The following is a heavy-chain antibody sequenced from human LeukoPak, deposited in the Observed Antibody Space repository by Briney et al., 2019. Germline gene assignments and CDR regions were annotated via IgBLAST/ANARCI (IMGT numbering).Heavy chain of an antibody. Sequence: ASVKVSCKASGYTFTGYYMHWVRQAPGQGLEWMGWINPNSGGTNYAQKFQGGVTMTRDTSISTAYMELRSLRSDDTAVYYCARDRWYSRNWNDAVDIWGQGTMVTVSS. CDR1: GYTFTGYY. CDR3: ARDRWYSRNWNDAVDI. D-gene: IGHD6-13*01. V-gene: IGHV1-2*02. J-gene: IGHJ3*02. CDR2: INPNSGGT.